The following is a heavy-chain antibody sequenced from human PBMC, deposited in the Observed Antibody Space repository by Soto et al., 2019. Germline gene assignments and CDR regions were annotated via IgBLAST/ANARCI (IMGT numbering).Heavy chain of an antibody. Sequence: GASVKVSCKASGYTFTSYGISWVRQAPGQGLEWMGWISAYNGNTNYAQKLQGRVTMTTDTSTSTAYMELRSLRSDDTAVYYCARVNDILTGYYTRDYWGQGTLVTVSS. CDR3: ARVNDILTGYYTRDY. CDR1: GYTFTSYG. J-gene: IGHJ4*02. V-gene: IGHV1-18*01. D-gene: IGHD3-9*01. CDR2: ISAYNGNT.